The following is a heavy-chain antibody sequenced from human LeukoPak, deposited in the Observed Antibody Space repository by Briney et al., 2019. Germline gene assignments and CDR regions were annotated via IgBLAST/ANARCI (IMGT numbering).Heavy chain of an antibody. V-gene: IGHV1-18*01. J-gene: IGHJ4*02. Sequence: ASVKVSCKASGYTFTSEGISWVRQAPGQGLEWMGWISAYNGNTNYAQKLQGRVTMTTDTSTSTAYMELSSLRSEDTAVYYCARYEGYSSSWPLDYWGQGTLVTVSS. CDR3: ARYEGYSSSWPLDY. D-gene: IGHD6-13*01. CDR1: GYTFTSEG. CDR2: ISAYNGNT.